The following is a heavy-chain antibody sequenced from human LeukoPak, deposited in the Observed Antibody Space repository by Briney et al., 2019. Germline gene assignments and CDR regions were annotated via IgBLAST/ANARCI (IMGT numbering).Heavy chain of an antibody. J-gene: IGHJ4*02. CDR1: GYTFTGYY. Sequence: GASVKVSCKASGYTFTGYYMHWVRQAPGQGLEWMGWINPNSGGTNYAQKFQGRVTMTRDTSISTAYMELSRLRSDDTAVYYCAREVVDTSWRSDYWGQGTLVTVSS. CDR3: AREVVDTSWRSDY. V-gene: IGHV1-2*02. D-gene: IGHD3-22*01. CDR2: INPNSGGT.